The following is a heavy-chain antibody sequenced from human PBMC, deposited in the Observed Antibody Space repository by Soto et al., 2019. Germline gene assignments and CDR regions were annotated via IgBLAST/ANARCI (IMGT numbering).Heavy chain of an antibody. Sequence: QVQLQQWGARLLKPSETLSLTCVVNGGSFSGYYWSWIRQPPGKGLEWIGEINHSGSTNYNPSLKSRVTISVDTSKRQVPLKLSSVTAADTAVYFCARRWENSRSCLDVWGRGTTVSVSS. V-gene: IGHV4-34*01. D-gene: IGHD6-6*01. J-gene: IGHJ6*02. CDR3: ARRWENSRSCLDV. CDR1: GGSFSGYY. CDR2: INHSGST.